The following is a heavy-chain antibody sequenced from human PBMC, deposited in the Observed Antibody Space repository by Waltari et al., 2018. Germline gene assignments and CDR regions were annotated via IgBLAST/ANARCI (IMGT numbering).Heavy chain of an antibody. CDR2: INPNSGGT. V-gene: IGHV1-2*05. J-gene: IGHJ3*01. Sequence: QVQLVQSGAEMKKRGASVKVSCEASGYTFTGYFIHWVRQAPGQGLEWMGRINPNSGGTNYAQKFQGRVTLTRDKSSNTAYMDLSRLTSDDTGMYYCATWRENAFDVWGQGTMVTVST. CDR1: GYTFTGYF. D-gene: IGHD1-1*01. CDR3: ATWRENAFDV.